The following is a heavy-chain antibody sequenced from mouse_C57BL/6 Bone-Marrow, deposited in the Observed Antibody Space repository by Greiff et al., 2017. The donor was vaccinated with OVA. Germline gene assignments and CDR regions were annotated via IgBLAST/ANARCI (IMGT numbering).Heavy chain of an antibody. J-gene: IGHJ2*01. D-gene: IGHD2-1*01. CDR3: ASYSYYFDY. V-gene: IGHV5-4*03. CDR2: ISDGGSYT. Sequence: DVKLVESGGGLVKPGGSLKLSCAASGFTFSSYAMSWVRQTPEKRLEWVATISDGGSYTYYPDNVKGRFTISRDNAKNNLYLQMSHLKSEDTAMYYCASYSYYFDYWGQGTTLTVSS. CDR1: GFTFSSYA.